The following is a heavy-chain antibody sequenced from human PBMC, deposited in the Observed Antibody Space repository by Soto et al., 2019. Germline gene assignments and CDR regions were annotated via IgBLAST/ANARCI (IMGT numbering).Heavy chain of an antibody. Sequence: QVQLQESGPGLVKPSETLSLTCTVSGGSVSSGRYYWSWIRQPPGKALEWIGYIYYSGSTTYNPSLKSRVTISVDTSKNQFSLKLSSVTAADTAVYYCARGVAARHFYYYYYGMDVWGQGTTVTVSS. D-gene: IGHD6-6*01. J-gene: IGHJ6*02. CDR3: ARGVAARHFYYYYYGMDV. CDR1: GGSVSSGRYY. V-gene: IGHV4-61*01. CDR2: IYYSGST.